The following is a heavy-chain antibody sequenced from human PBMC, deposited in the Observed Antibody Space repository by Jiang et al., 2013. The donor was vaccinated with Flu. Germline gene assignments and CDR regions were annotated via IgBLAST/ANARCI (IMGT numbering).Heavy chain of an antibody. CDR2: ANTYTT. Sequence: ANTYTTEYAASVKGRFIISRDDSKNSLYLQMNSLKTEDTAVYYCARIAYCSSTTCRNRDDCWGQGTLVTVSS. J-gene: IGHJ4*02. V-gene: IGHV3-72*01. CDR3: ARIAYCSSTTCRNRDDC. D-gene: IGHD2-2*01.